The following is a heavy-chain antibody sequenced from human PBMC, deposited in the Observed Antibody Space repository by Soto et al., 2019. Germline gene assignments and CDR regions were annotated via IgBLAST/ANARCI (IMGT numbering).Heavy chain of an antibody. Sequence: QVQLQESGPGLVKPSETLSLTCTVSGGSISSYYWSWIRQPPGKGLEWLGYIYYSGSTNYNPSLKSRLRISVDTSKNQFSLRLSSVTAADTAVYYCARDSGDYDYVWGSYRSNWFDPWGQGTLVTVSS. CDR2: IYYSGST. V-gene: IGHV4-59*01. CDR1: GGSISSYY. D-gene: IGHD3-16*02. J-gene: IGHJ5*02. CDR3: ARDSGDYDYVWGSYRSNWFDP.